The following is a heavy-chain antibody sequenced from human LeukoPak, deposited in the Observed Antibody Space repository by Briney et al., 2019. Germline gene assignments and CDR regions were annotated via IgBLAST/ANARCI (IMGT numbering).Heavy chain of an antibody. J-gene: IGHJ5*02. D-gene: IGHD3-22*01. V-gene: IGHV4-31*03. Sequence: SQTLSLTCTVSGGSISSGGYYWSWIRQHPGKGLEWIGYIYYSGSTYYNPSLKSRVTIPVDTSKNQFSLKLSSVTAADTAVYYCARRGGYYYDSSGGPFDPWGQGTLVTVSS. CDR2: IYYSGST. CDR1: GGSISSGGYY. CDR3: ARRGGYYYDSSGGPFDP.